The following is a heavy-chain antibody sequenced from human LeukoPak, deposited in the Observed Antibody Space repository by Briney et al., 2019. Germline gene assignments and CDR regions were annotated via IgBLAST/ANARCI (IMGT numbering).Heavy chain of an antibody. CDR3: TRGAGTGWRFDS. D-gene: IGHD6-19*01. CDR2: ISSSSSYI. V-gene: IGHV3-21*01. Sequence: GGSLRLSCAASGFTFTSYGMTWVRQAPGKGLEWVSSISSSSSYIYYSDSVKGRFTISRDNAKNSLYLQMNSLKADDTTVYYCTRGAGTGWRFDSWGQGTLVTVSS. CDR1: GFTFTSYG. J-gene: IGHJ4*02.